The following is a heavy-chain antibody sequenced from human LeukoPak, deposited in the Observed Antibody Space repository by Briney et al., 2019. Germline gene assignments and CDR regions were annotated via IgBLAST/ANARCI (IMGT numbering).Heavy chain of an antibody. CDR3: ARDEEPEVEWELPGVAFDI. J-gene: IGHJ3*02. CDR1: GFTFSNAW. CDR2: IKSKTDGGTT. V-gene: IGHV3-15*01. Sequence: PGGSLRLSCTASGFTFSNAWMSWVRQAPGKGLEWVGRIKSKTDGGTTDYAAPVKGRFTISRDDSKNTLYLQMNSLKTEDTAVYYCARDEEPEVEWELPGVAFDIWGQGTMVTVSS. D-gene: IGHD1-26*01.